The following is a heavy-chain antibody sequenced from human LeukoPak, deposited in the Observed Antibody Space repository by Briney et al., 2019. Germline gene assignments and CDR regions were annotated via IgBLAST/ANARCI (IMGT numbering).Heavy chain of an antibody. CDR3: ARTIFPVYGDYGFDAFDI. Sequence: GESLKISCKGSRYSFTSYWMGGVRQMPGKGLEWMGIIYPGDSDTRYSPSFQGQVTISADKSIRTAYLQWSSLKASDTAMYCCARTIFPVYGDYGFDAFDIWGQGTMVTVSS. D-gene: IGHD4-17*01. CDR2: IYPGDSDT. V-gene: IGHV5-51*01. CDR1: RYSFTSYW. J-gene: IGHJ3*02.